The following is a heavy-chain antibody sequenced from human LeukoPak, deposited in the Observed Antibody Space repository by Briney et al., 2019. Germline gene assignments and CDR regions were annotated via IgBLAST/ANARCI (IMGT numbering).Heavy chain of an antibody. CDR1: GSTFSSYA. CDR2: ISGSGGST. D-gene: IGHD1-26*01. CDR3: ASNSGSYPPGYYYYYGMDV. J-gene: IGHJ6*02. V-gene: IGHV3-23*01. Sequence: PGGSLRLSCAASGSTFSSYAMSWVRQAPGKGLEWVSAISGSGGSTYYADSVKGRITISRDNSKNTLYLQMNSLRAEDTAVYYCASNSGSYPPGYYYYYGMDVRGQGTTVTVSS.